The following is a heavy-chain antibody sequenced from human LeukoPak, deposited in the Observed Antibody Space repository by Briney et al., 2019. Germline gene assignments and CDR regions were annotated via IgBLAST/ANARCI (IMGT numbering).Heavy chain of an antibody. CDR3: AKLWGYYGSGSYLDV. V-gene: IGHV3-23*01. D-gene: IGHD3-10*01. CDR2: ISGSGGST. J-gene: IGHJ6*04. Sequence: GGSLRLSCAASGFTFSSYAMRWFRQAPAKGLEWVSAISGSGGSTYYADSVKGRFTISRDNSKNTLYLQMNSLRAEDTAVYYCAKLWGYYGSGSYLDVWGKGTTVTVSS. CDR1: GFTFSSYA.